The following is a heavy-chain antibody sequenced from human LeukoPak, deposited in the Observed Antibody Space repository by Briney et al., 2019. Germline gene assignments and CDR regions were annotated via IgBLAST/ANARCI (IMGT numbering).Heavy chain of an antibody. CDR1: GGSINSYY. D-gene: IGHD5-12*01. J-gene: IGHJ4*02. V-gene: IGHV4-59*01. CDR3: ARSGGYSGYDVDY. Sequence: SETLSLTCTVSGGSINSYYWHWIRQPPAKGLEWIGDISYSGSTNYNPSLKSRVTIAIPTSKNQFSVKLSSVTAADPAVYHCARSGGYSGYDVDYWGQGTLVTVSS. CDR2: ISYSGST.